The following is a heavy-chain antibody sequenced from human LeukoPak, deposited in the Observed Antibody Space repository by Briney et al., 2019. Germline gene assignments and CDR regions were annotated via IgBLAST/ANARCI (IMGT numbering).Heavy chain of an antibody. CDR2: IRYDGSNK. CDR3: AKDLYSPEVPAALYSWFDP. J-gene: IGHJ5*02. D-gene: IGHD2-2*01. V-gene: IGHV3-30*02. CDR1: GFTFSSYG. Sequence: PGGTLRLSCAVSGFTFSSYGKHWGRHAPAKGLERVAFIRYDGSNKYYADSAKGRFTISRDNSKNTLYLQMNSLRAEDTAVYYCAKDLYSPEVPAALYSWFDPWGQGTLVTVSS.